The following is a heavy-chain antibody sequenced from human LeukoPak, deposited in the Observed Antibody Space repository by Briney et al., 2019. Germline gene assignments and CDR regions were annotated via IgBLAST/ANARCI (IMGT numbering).Heavy chain of an antibody. CDR2: INHSGST. J-gene: IGHJ4*02. Sequence: SETLSLTCAVYGGSFSGYYWSWIRQPPGKGLEWIGEINHSGSTNYNPSLKSRVTISVDTSKNQFSLKLSSVTAADTAVYYCARGEIPSPDNWGQGTLVTVSS. CDR1: GGSFSGYY. V-gene: IGHV4-34*01. CDR3: ARGEIPSPDN. D-gene: IGHD1-14*01.